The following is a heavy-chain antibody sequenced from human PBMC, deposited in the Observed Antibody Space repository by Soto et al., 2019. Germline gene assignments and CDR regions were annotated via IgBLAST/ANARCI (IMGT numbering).Heavy chain of an antibody. CDR3: AKEGAVLPFFDGGAFPY. CDR1: GFIFSTYA. V-gene: IGHV3-23*01. CDR2: ISGGGGTT. J-gene: IGHJ1*01. Sequence: EVQLLESGGGLGQPGGSLRLSCAASGFIFSTYAMSWVRQAPGKGLEWVSGISGGGGTTYYADSVKGRFTISRDNSKNTLYLQMNNLSAEAAAVYFCAKEGAVLPFFDGGAFPYWGQGTLVTASS. D-gene: IGHD1-26*01.